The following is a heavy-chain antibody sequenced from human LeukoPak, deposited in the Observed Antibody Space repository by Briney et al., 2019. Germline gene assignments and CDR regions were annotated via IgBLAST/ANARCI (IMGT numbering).Heavy chain of an antibody. CDR3: AKGGDILTGFFDY. Sequence: GGSLRLPCAASGFTFDDYGMSWVRQAPGKGLEWVSAISGSGGSTYYADSVKGRFTISRDNSKNTLYLQMNSLRAEDTAVYYCAKGGDILTGFFDYWGQGTLVTVSS. D-gene: IGHD3-9*01. V-gene: IGHV3-23*01. CDR2: ISGSGGST. CDR1: GFTFDDYG. J-gene: IGHJ4*02.